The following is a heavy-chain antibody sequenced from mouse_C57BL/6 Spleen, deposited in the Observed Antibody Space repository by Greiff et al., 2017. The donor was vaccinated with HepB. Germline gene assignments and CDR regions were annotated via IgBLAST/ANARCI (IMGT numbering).Heavy chain of an antibody. V-gene: IGHV1-18*01. CDR3: AREGYSNYYFDY. CDR2: INPNNGGT. J-gene: IGHJ2*01. D-gene: IGHD2-5*01. Sequence: EVKLQQSGPELVKPGASVKIPCKASGYTFTDYNMDWVKQSHGKSLEWIGDINPNNGGTIYNQKFKGKATLTVDKSSSTAYMELRSLTSEDTAVYYCAREGYSNYYFDYWGQGTTLTVSS. CDR1: GYTFTDYN.